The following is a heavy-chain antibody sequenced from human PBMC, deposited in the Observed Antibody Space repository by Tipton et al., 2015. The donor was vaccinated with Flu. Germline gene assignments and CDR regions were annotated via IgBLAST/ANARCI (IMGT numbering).Heavy chain of an antibody. Sequence: TLSLTCTVSGGSISSGNYYWSWIRQPAGRGLEWIGRFHTSGTTKYNPSLKSRVTISVDTSKNQFSLKLSSVTAADTAVYYCAGWTDYLWGNYRTFAYWGQGTLVTVAP. CDR2: FHTSGTT. CDR1: GGSISSGNYY. D-gene: IGHD3-16*02. CDR3: AGWTDYLWGNYRTFAY. V-gene: IGHV4-61*02. J-gene: IGHJ4*02.